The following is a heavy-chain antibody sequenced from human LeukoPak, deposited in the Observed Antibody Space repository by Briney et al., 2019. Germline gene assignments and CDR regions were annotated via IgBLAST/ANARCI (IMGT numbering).Heavy chain of an antibody. CDR3: TRVGYDILTGYYGVEDY. CDR2: IRSKAYGGTT. J-gene: IGHJ4*02. CDR1: GFTFSSYS. V-gene: IGHV3-49*04. Sequence: GGSLRLSCAASGFTFSSYSMNWVRQAPGKGLEWVGFIRSKAYGGTTEYAASVKGRFTISRDDSKSIAYLQMNSLKTEDTAVYYCTRVGYDILTGYYGVEDYWGQGTLVTVSS. D-gene: IGHD3-9*01.